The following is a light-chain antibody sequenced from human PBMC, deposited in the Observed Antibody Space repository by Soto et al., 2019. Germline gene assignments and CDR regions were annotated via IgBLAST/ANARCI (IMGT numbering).Light chain of an antibody. CDR2: GVS. J-gene: IGKJ5*01. CDR3: QQYNNSPIT. Sequence: EVVLTQSPATLSVSPGEGVTLSCRASQGIGDTLAWYQQKPGQAPRLLIYGVSTRATGIPDRFTGRGSGTDFTLTISRLEPEDFAVYYCQQYNNSPITFGQGTRLEIK. V-gene: IGKV3D-15*01. CDR1: QGIGDT.